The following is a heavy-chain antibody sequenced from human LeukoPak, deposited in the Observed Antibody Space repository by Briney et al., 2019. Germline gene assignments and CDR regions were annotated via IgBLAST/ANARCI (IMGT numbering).Heavy chain of an antibody. J-gene: IGHJ4*02. CDR2: IYYSGST. CDR3: ARIHRYCSGGACYVLDN. CDR1: GGSIGSGGYY. D-gene: IGHD2-15*01. Sequence: SQTLSLTCTASGGSIGSGGYYWSWIRQHPGKGLEWIGYIYYSGSTNYNPSFKSRITISVDTSRDQFSLQLSSVTATDTAVYYCARIHRYCSGGACYVLDNWGQGTLVAVSS. V-gene: IGHV4-31*03.